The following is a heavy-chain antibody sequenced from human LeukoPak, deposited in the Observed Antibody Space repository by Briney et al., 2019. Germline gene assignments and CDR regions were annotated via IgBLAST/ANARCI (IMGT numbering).Heavy chain of an antibody. CDR2: ISYDVGNK. D-gene: IGHD6-6*01. V-gene: IGHV3-30*03. Sequence: GGSLRLSCAPSGFTFSSYGMHWVRQAPGKGLEWVTVISYDVGNKYYADSVKGRFTISRDNSKNTLYLQMNSLRSEDTAVYYCARDREQLAPFEYYYYYMDVWGKGTTVTVSS. J-gene: IGHJ6*03. CDR3: ARDREQLAPFEYYYYYMDV. CDR1: GFTFSSYG.